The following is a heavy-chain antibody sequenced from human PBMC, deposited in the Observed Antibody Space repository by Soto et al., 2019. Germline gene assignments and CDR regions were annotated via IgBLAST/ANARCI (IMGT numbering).Heavy chain of an antibody. CDR1: GFSRTSGVVG. V-gene: IGHV2-5*01. D-gene: IGHD6-13*01. CDR3: AHRLPGPSGYDV. Sequence: QITLKESGPTLVKPTQTLTLTCPFSGFSRTSGVVGVGWIRQPPGEALEWLALITWNDEQYYNPSLRNRLTITRDTSKNQVPLTMPNMDPVDTATYFCAHRLPGPSGYDVWAQGTTVTVSS. CDR2: ITWNDEQ. J-gene: IGHJ6*02.